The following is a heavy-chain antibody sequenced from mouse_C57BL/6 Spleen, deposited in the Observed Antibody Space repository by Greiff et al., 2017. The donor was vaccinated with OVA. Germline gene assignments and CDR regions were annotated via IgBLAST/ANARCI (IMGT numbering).Heavy chain of an antibody. J-gene: IGHJ1*03. CDR2: IYPGSGST. CDR3: ARLPYDYDGYWYFDV. D-gene: IGHD2-4*01. Sequence: QVQLKQPGAELVKPGASVKMSCKASGYTFTSYWITWVKQRPGQGLEWIGDIYPGSGSTNYNEKFKSKATLTVDTSSSTAYMQLSSLTSEDSAVYYCARLPYDYDGYWYFDVWGTGTTVTVSS. V-gene: IGHV1-55*01. CDR1: GYTFTSYW.